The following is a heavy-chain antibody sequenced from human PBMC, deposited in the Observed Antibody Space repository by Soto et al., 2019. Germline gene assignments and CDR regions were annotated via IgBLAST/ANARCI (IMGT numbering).Heavy chain of an antibody. J-gene: IGHJ6*02. CDR2: IIPIFGTA. CDR1: GGTFSSYA. CDR3: ARDETVRTVTTDRGFYYYYGMDV. V-gene: IGHV1-69*13. Sequence: ASVKVSCKASGGTFSSYAISWVRQAPGQGLEWMGGIIPIFGTANYAQKFQGRVTITADESTSTAYMELSSLGSEDTAVYYCARDETVRTVTTDRGFYYYYGMDVWGQGTTVTVSS. D-gene: IGHD4-17*01.